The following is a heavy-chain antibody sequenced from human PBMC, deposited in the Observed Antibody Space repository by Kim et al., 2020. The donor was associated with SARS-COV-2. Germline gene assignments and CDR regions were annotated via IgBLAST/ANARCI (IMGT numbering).Heavy chain of an antibody. CDR3: ARGYYDILTGYLPFDY. J-gene: IGHJ4*02. V-gene: IGHV4-59*09. D-gene: IGHD3-9*01. Sequence: SLKSRVTISVDTSKNQFSLKLSSVTAADTAVYYCARGYYDILTGYLPFDYWGQGTLVTVSS.